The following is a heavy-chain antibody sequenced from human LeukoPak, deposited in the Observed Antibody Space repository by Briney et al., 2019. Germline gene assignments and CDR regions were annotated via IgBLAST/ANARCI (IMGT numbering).Heavy chain of an antibody. CDR3: ATGRGLYYFGF. CDR2: FDPKDGET. Sequence: GASVKLSCKVSGYTLSDLSMPWVRQASGKGPEWMGGFDPKDGETIYAQTFKGRVTMTEDTSTDTAYMELSSLRSEDTAVYYCATGRGLYYFGFWGQGTVVNVS. CDR1: GYTLSDLS. D-gene: IGHD5-12*01. V-gene: IGHV1-24*01. J-gene: IGHJ4*02.